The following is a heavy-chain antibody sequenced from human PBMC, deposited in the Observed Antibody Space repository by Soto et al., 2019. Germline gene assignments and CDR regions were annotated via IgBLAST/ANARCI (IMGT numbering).Heavy chain of an antibody. CDR1: GDVITSGYY. Sequence: XETLSLTSFVAGDVITSGYYWGWIRQPPVKGLEWIGTVDHSGSTYYDPSLQGRVTISIDTSKNQFSLKLTSVTAADTALYYCARYFHTYSGPPIWGQGTLVTVS. J-gene: IGHJ4*02. D-gene: IGHD5-12*01. CDR3: ARYFHTYSGPPI. CDR2: VDHSGST. V-gene: IGHV4-38-2*01.